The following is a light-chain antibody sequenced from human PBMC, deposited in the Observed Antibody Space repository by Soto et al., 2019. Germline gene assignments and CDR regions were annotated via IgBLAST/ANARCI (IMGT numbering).Light chain of an antibody. CDR1: QSVSRK. Sequence: EIVMTQSPATLSVSPGERATLSCRASQSVSRKLAWYQQKSGQAARLLIHGASTRATGIPARFSGSGSGTEFTLTISSLQSEDFAVYYCQQYQDWPPLTFGQGTKLEIK. J-gene: IGKJ2*01. V-gene: IGKV3-15*01. CDR3: QQYQDWPPLT. CDR2: GAS.